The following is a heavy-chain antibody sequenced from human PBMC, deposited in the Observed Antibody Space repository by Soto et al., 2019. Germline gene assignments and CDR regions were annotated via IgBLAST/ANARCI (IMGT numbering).Heavy chain of an antibody. Sequence: QVQLQESGPGLVKPSQTLSLTCTVSGGSISSGGYYWSWIRQHPGKGLEWIGYIYYSGSTYYNPSLKSGVTISVDTSKNQFSLKLSSVTAADTAVYYCPISVAGPEYFDYWGQGTLVTVSS. CDR1: GGSISSGGYY. J-gene: IGHJ4*02. CDR2: IYYSGST. V-gene: IGHV4-31*03. CDR3: PISVAGPEYFDY. D-gene: IGHD6-19*01.